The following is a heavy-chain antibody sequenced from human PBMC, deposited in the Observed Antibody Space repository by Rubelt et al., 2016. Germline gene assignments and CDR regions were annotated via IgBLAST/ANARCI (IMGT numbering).Heavy chain of an antibody. Sequence: QVQLQQWGAGLLKPSETLSLTCAVYGGSFSGCYCTWIRQPPGKGLEWIGEIHPSGSTNYNPSLKSRVPISADTSKNQFSLNLNSVTAADTAVYYCARGLDSTKTGADWGQGTLVTVSS. V-gene: IGHV4-34*01. CDR3: ARGLDSTKTGAD. D-gene: IGHD3-10*01. J-gene: IGHJ4*02. CDR2: IHPSGST. CDR1: GGSFSGCY.